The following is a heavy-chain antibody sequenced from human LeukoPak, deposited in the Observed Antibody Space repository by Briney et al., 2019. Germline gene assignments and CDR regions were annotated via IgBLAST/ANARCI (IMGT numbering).Heavy chain of an antibody. Sequence: MPSETLSLTCTVSGGSISSYYWSWIRQPPGKGLEWIGYIYTSGSTNYNPSLKSRVTISVDTSKNQFSLKLSSVTAADTAVYYCASSTYCGGDCYFWDYFDYWGQGTLVTVSS. CDR3: ASSTYCGGDCYFWDYFDY. V-gene: IGHV4-4*09. CDR1: GGSISSYY. J-gene: IGHJ4*02. CDR2: IYTSGST. D-gene: IGHD2-21*02.